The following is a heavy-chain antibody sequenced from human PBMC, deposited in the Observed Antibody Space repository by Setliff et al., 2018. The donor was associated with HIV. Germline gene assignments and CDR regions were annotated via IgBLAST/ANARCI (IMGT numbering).Heavy chain of an antibody. CDR1: GFTFSTYA. D-gene: IGHD6-13*01. J-gene: IGHJ6*02. V-gene: IGHV3-23*01. CDR3: ARDRQIAAAGRSNYYYGMDV. CDR2: ISGGGGTT. Sequence: PGGSLRLSCAASGFTFSTYAMSWVRQAPGKGLEWVSAISGGGGTTYYADSVKGRFTISRDNSKNTVFLQMNSLRADDTAVYYCARDRQIAAAGRSNYYYGMDVLGQGTTVTVSS.